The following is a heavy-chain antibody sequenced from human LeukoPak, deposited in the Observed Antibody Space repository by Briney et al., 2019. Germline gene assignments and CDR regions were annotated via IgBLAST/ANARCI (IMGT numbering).Heavy chain of an antibody. CDR3: VRQHDHFYISGYANPLRSFDY. D-gene: IGHD3-22*01. Sequence: GGSVRLSCAASGYTFTSYGINWVRQAPGKGLEWMSSISSNSSNIYYAETLKGRVTFTRDTAKNSLYLELKSLRSEHTAVYYCVRQHDHFYISGYANPLRSFDYWGEGTLVTVSS. J-gene: IGHJ4*02. CDR1: GYTFTSYG. CDR2: ISSNSSNI. V-gene: IGHV3-21*01.